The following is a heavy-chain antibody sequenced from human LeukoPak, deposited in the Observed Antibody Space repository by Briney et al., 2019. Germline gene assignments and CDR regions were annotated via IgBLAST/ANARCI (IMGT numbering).Heavy chain of an antibody. V-gene: IGHV3-23*01. Sequence: GGSLRLSCAASGFTFSSYAMYWVRQAPGKGLEWVSAISGGKDSTYYPDSVKGRFTISRDNSRSTLYLQMNSLRAEDTAIYYCATKRGQGTQLNYNWFDPWGQGTLVTVSS. CDR1: GFTFSSYA. CDR2: ISGGKDST. CDR3: ATKRGQGTQLNYNWFDP. D-gene: IGHD1-1*01. J-gene: IGHJ5*02.